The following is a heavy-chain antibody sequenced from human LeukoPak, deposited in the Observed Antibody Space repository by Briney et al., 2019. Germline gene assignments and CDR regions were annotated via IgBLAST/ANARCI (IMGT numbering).Heavy chain of an antibody. CDR3: ARETGYCSSTSCGDAFDI. CDR1: GGSISSYY. D-gene: IGHD2-2*01. V-gene: IGHV4-59*01. CDR2: IYYSGST. Sequence: SETLSLTCTVSGGSISSYYWSWIRQPPGKGLEWIGYIYYSGSTNYNPSLKSRVTISVDTSKNQFSLKLSSVTAADTAVYYCARETGYCSSTSCGDAFDIWGQGTMVTVSS. J-gene: IGHJ3*02.